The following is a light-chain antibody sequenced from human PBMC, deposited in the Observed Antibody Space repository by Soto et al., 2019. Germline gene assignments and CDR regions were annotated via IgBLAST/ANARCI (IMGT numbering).Light chain of an antibody. J-gene: IGLJ2*01. Sequence: QSVLTQPPSVSGAPGQRVTISCTGSSSNIGAGYDVQWYQQLPGTAPKLLIYGNNKRPSGVPDRFSGSKSGTSASLAITGLQAEDEANYYCQSYDSRLSGYVVFGGGTKVTVL. CDR2: GNN. CDR3: QSYDSRLSGYVV. CDR1: SSNIGAGYD. V-gene: IGLV1-40*01.